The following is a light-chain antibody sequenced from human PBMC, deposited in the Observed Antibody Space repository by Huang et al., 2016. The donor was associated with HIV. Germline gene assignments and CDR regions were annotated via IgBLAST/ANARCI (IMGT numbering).Light chain of an antibody. CDR2: GGS. J-gene: IGKJ1*01. CDR3: QQYNTWPRT. V-gene: IGKV3-15*01. Sequence: EIVMTQSPATLSVSPGARATLSCRASPTVSDHLAWFQQRPGQPPRLLIYGGSTRASGTPARFSGSRSGTVFGLVISNLQPEDFAVYYCQQYNTWPRTFGQGTRVEIQ. CDR1: PTVSDH.